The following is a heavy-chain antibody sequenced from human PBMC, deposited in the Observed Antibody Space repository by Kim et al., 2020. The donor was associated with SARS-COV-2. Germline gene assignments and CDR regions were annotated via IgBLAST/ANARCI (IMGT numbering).Heavy chain of an antibody. CDR2: INSDGSST. D-gene: IGHD4-4*01. CDR1: GFTFSSYC. V-gene: IGHV3-74*01. CDR3: ARDTVTVYYGMDV. J-gene: IGHJ6*02. Sequence: GGSLRLSCAASGFTFSSYCMHWVRQAPGKGLVWVSVINSDGSSTCYADSVKGRFTISRDNAKNTLYLQMNSLRAEDTAVYYCARDTVTVYYGMDVGGQETTVTVSS.